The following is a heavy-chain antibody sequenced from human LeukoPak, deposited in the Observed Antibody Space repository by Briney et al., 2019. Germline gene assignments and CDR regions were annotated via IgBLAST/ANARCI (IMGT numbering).Heavy chain of an antibody. CDR1: GLTFSNRA. Sequence: GGSLRLSCVVSGLTFSNRAMTWVRQAPGKGLEWVSSISISGNKILYADSVKGRFTISRDNSKNTLFLQMSSLQTEDTGVYFCANELRPNDYWGQGTLVTVS. J-gene: IGHJ4*02. CDR2: ISISGNKI. V-gene: IGHV3-23*01. CDR3: ANELRPNDY. D-gene: IGHD4-17*01.